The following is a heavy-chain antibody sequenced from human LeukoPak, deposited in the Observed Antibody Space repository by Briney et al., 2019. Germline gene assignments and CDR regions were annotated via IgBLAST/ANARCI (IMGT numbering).Heavy chain of an antibody. J-gene: IGHJ6*02. CDR2: ISYDGSNK. Sequence: GGPLRLSCAASGFTFSSYGMHWVRQAPGKGLEWVAVISYDGSNKYYADSVKGRFTISRDNSKNTLYLQMNSLRAEDTAVYYCAKMGARLYYYYYGMDVWGQGTTVTVSS. V-gene: IGHV3-30*18. CDR1: GFTFSSYG. CDR3: AKMGARLYYYYYGMDV. D-gene: IGHD1-26*01.